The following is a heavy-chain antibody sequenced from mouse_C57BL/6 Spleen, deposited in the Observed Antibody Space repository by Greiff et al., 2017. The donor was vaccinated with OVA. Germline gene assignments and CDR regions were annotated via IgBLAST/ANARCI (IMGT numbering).Heavy chain of an antibody. CDR3: ARCDYRELCFAY. V-gene: IGHV1-82*01. J-gene: IGHJ3*01. CDR1: GYAFSSSW. CDR2: IYPGDGDT. Sequence: VQRVESGPELVKPGASVKISCKASGYAFSSSWMNWVKQRPGKGLEWIGRIYPGDGDTNYNGTFKGKATMTADKSSSTAYTQLSILTSEDSAVYFCARCDYRELCFAYGGQGALVSV. D-gene: IGHD2-4*01.